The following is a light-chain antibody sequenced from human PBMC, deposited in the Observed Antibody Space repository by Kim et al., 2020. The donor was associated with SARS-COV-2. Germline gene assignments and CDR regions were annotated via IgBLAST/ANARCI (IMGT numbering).Light chain of an antibody. CDR1: QSVSSY. V-gene: IGKV1-39*01. CDR3: QQSYSTPLWT. J-gene: IGKJ1*01. Sequence: SVGDRVTITCRASQSVSSYLNWYQQKPGKAPKLLIYAASSLQSGVPSRFSGSGSGTDFTRTISSLQPEDFATYYCQQSYSTPLWTFGQGTKVDIK. CDR2: AAS.